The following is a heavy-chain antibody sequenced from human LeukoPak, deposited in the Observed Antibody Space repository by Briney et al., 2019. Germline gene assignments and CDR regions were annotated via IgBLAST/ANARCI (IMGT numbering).Heavy chain of an antibody. CDR1: GFTFSSYW. J-gene: IGHJ6*03. CDR2: IRYDGSNK. CDR3: AKEGSVTTALYYYYYYYMDV. V-gene: IGHV3-30*02. Sequence: GGSLRPSCAASGFTFSSYWMSWVRQAPGKGLEWVAFIRYDGSNKYYADSVKGRFTISRDNSKNTLYLQMNSLRAEDTAVYYCAKEGSVTTALYYYYYYYMDVWGKGTTVTISS. D-gene: IGHD4-17*01.